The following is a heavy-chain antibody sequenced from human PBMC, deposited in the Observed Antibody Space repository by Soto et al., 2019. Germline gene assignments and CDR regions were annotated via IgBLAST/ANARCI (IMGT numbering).Heavy chain of an antibody. V-gene: IGHV3-33*01. Sequence: GGSLRLSCAASGFTFSSYGMHWVRQAPGKGLEWVAVIWYDGSNKYYADSVKGRFTISRDNSKNTLYLQMNSLRAEDTAVYYCARPAAVTEHCFDYLGKGTLVTVSS. D-gene: IGHD1-20*01. CDR3: ARPAAVTEHCFDY. CDR1: GFTFSSYG. CDR2: IWYDGSNK. J-gene: IGHJ4*02.